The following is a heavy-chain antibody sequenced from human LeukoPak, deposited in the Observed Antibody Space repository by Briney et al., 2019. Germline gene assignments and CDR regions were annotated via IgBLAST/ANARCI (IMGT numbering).Heavy chain of an antibody. V-gene: IGHV4-30-2*01. CDR3: ARAGGSGPFDP. J-gene: IGHJ5*02. CDR2: IYHSGST. Sequence: PSQTLSLTCAVSGVSISSGGYSWGWIRQPPGKGLEWIGYIYHSGSTYYNPSLKSQITISVDRSKNQFSLKLGSVTAADTAVYYCARAGGSGPFDPWGQGTLVTVSS. CDR1: GVSISSGGYS. D-gene: IGHD3-10*01.